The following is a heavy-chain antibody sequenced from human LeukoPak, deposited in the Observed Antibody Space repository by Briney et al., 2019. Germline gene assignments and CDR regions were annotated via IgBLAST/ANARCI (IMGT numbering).Heavy chain of an antibody. CDR1: NGPINTYQ. Sequence: SETLSLTCTVSNGPINTYQWSWIRQPAGKGLEWIGRIYTSGSTNYNPSLKSRVTMSVDTPKNQFSLKLSSVTAADTAVYYCARESDSIVPDAFDIWGQGTMVTVSS. V-gene: IGHV4-4*07. J-gene: IGHJ3*02. CDR2: IYTSGST. D-gene: IGHD3-22*01. CDR3: ARESDSIVPDAFDI.